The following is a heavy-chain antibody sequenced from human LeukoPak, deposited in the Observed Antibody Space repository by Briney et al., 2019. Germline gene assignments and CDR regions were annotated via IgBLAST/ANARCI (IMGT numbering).Heavy chain of an antibody. J-gene: IGHJ4*02. CDR3: VRDSPGYGAYDFD. D-gene: IGHD5-12*01. CDR2: IKEDGSAK. CDR1: GFTLTSYW. Sequence: GGSLRLFCAASGFTLTSYWMRWVRQAPGKGREWVTNIKEDGSAKYYVDSVKGRFTISRDNAKNSLYLQMNNLSAEDTAVYYCVRDSPGYGAYDFDWGQGTLVTVSS. V-gene: IGHV3-7*01.